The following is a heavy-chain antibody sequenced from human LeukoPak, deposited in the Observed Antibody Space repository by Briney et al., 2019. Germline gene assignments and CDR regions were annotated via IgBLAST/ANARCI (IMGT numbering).Heavy chain of an antibody. J-gene: IGHJ3*02. Sequence: PSETLSLTCAVYGGSFSGYYWSWIRQPPGKGLEWIGEINHSGSTNYNPSLKSRVTISVDTSKNQFSLKLSSVTAADTAVYYCASTPRAGSGWYKDAFDIWGRGTMVTVSS. D-gene: IGHD6-19*01. V-gene: IGHV4-34*01. CDR2: INHSGST. CDR3: ASTPRAGSGWYKDAFDI. CDR1: GGSFSGYY.